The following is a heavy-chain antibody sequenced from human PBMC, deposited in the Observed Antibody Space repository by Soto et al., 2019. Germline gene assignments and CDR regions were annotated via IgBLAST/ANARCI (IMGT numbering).Heavy chain of an antibody. V-gene: IGHV3-7*03. J-gene: IGHJ4*02. Sequence: GGSLRLSCAVSGFSFGNYWMSWVRQAPGKGLEWLASIKEDGSERYYLDPVKGRFTISRDNAKDSLSLQMNSLRGEDTAFYYCARDVGPVTIFGEALSGYFDFWGQGTLVTVSS. CDR3: ARDVGPVTIFGEALSGYFDF. CDR1: GFSFGNYW. D-gene: IGHD3-3*01. CDR2: IKEDGSER.